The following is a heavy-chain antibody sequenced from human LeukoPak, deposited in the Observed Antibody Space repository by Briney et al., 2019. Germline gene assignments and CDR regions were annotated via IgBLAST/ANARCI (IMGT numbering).Heavy chain of an antibody. CDR2: ISYDGSNK. V-gene: IGHV3-30-3*01. J-gene: IGHJ4*02. CDR3: AKDARCSTSCYDDY. D-gene: IGHD2-2*01. Sequence: PGRSLRLSCAASGFTFSSYAMHWVRQAPGKGLEWVAVISYDGSNKYYADSVKGRFTISRDNSKNTLYLQMNSLRAEDTAVYYCAKDARCSTSCYDDYWGQGTLVTVSS. CDR1: GFTFSSYA.